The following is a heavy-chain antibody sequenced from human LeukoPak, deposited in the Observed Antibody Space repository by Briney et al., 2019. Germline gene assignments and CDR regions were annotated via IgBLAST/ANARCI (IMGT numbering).Heavy chain of an antibody. CDR1: GFSFSGSW. CDR3: ARDPLNGALDI. Sequence: GGSLRLSCTASGFSFSGSWMSWDRHLPGKGLEWLAYMNPNGSEIVYVDSVKGRFTISRNNAKNSLFLQMDGLRAEDTAVYYCARDPLNGALDIWGQGTLVTVSS. V-gene: IGHV3-7*01. J-gene: IGHJ3*02. CDR2: MNPNGSEI.